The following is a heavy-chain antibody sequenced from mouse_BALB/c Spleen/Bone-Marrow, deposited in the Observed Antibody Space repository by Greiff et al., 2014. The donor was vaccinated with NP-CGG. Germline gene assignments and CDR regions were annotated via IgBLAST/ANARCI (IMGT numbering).Heavy chain of an antibody. Sequence: EVQLQQSGAELVKPGASVKLSCTASGFNIKDTYMHWVKQRPEQGLEWIGRIDPANGNTKYDPKFQGKATITADTSSNTAYLQLSSLTSEDTAVYYSASYYYGSSSFAYWGQGTLVTSSA. CDR3: ASYYYGSSSFAY. CDR2: IDPANGNT. CDR1: GFNIKDTY. D-gene: IGHD1-1*01. J-gene: IGHJ3*01. V-gene: IGHV14-3*02.